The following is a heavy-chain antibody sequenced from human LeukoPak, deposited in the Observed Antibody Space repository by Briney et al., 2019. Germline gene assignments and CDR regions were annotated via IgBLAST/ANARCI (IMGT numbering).Heavy chain of an antibody. J-gene: IGHJ4*02. CDR2: ISYSGST. CDR3: ARRITGTTSDSYDY. CDR1: GVSISSSTYY. D-gene: IGHD1-20*01. V-gene: IGHV4-39*01. Sequence: SETLSLTCSVSGVSISSSTYYWGWVRQPPGKGLEWVGTISYSGSTYYKASLQSRVTISLDTSKNQFSLHLRSVTAADTAVYYCARRITGTTSDSYDYWGQGTLVTVSS.